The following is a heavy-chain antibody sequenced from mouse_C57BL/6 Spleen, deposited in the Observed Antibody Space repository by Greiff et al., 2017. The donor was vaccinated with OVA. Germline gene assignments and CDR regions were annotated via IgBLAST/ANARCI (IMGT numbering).Heavy chain of an antibody. D-gene: IGHD2-4*01. CDR1: GYTFTSYW. CDR2: IHPNSGST. V-gene: IGHV1-64*01. J-gene: IGHJ4*01. Sequence: QVQLQQPGAELVKPGASVKLSCKASGYTFTSYWMHWVKQRPGQGLEWIGMIHPNSGSTNYNEKFKSKATLTVDKSSSTAYMQLSSLTSEDSAVYYCARDHYDYDEHAMDYWGQGTSVTVSS. CDR3: ARDHYDYDEHAMDY.